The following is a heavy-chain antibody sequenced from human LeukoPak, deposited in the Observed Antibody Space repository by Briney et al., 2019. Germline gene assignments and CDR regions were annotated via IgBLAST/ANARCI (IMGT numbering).Heavy chain of an antibody. J-gene: IGHJ5*02. Sequence: PSETLSLTCTVSGDSISSGAYYWSWIRQPAGKGLEWIGRIYTSGSTNYNPSPKSRVTISVDTSKNQFSLKLSSVTAADTAVYYCATNYGSGSYYLGPNWLDPWGQGTLVTVSS. CDR3: ATNYGSGSYYLGPNWLDP. D-gene: IGHD3-10*01. V-gene: IGHV4-61*02. CDR1: GDSISSGAYY. CDR2: IYTSGST.